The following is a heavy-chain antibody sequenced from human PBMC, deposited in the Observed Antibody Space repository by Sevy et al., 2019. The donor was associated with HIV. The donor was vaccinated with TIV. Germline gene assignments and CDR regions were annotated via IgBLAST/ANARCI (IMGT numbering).Heavy chain of an antibody. CDR1: GFTFTDYA. CDR2: VKRKADGGTL. V-gene: IGHV3-49*04. J-gene: IGHJ4*02. CDR3: TRWKAAQSVFDY. D-gene: IGHD6-13*01. Sequence: GGSLRLSCTASGFTFTDYAMNWVRQSPGKGLEWVACVKRKADGGTLDDAASVKGRFTISRDDTKNITYLEMNDLKTEDSGVYYCTRWKAAQSVFDYWGQGALVTVSS.